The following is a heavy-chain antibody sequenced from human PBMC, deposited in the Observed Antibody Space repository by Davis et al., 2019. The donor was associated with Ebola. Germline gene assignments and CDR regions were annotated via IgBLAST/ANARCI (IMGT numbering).Heavy chain of an antibody. CDR1: GYTFTSYA. J-gene: IGHJ5*02. CDR3: ARVGVAGRLNWFDP. Sequence: ASVKVSCKASGYTFTSYAMHWVRQAPGQRLEWMGWINAGNGNTKYSQKFQGRVTITRDTSASTAYKELSSLRSEDTAVYYCARVGVAGRLNWFDPWGQGTLVTVSS. CDR2: INAGNGNT. V-gene: IGHV1-3*01. D-gene: IGHD6-19*01.